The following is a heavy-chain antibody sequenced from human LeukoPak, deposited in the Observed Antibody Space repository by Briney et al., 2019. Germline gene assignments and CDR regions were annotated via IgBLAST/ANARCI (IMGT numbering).Heavy chain of an antibody. V-gene: IGHV3-7*01. CDR3: ARVQVVAVAATFALRAFDY. J-gene: IGHJ4*02. Sequence: GGSLRLSCAASGFTFSSYWMSWVRQAPGKGLEWVANIKQDGSEKYYVDSVKGRFTISRDNAKNSLYLQMNSLRAEDTAVYYCARVQVVAVAATFALRAFDYWGQGTLVTVSS. CDR1: GFTFSSYW. CDR2: IKQDGSEK. D-gene: IGHD2-15*01.